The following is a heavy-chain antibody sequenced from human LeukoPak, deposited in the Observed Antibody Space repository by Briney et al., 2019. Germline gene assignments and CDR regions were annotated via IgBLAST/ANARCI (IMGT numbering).Heavy chain of an antibody. CDR2: IWYDASNK. J-gene: IGHJ4*02. Sequence: GGSLRLSCAASGISFRSYGMHWVRQAPGKGLEWVTFIWYDASNKYYAHSVEGRFTISRDNSKNTLYLQMDSLRAEDTAVYYCARDRAWNYFDYWGQGTLVTVSS. V-gene: IGHV3-30*02. D-gene: IGHD3-3*01. CDR1: GISFRSYG. CDR3: ARDRAWNYFDY.